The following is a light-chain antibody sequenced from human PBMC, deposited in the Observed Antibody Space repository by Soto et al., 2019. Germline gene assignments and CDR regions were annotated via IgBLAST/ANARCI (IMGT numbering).Light chain of an antibody. CDR2: GVS. J-gene: IGKJ5*01. CDR3: QQYNNWPAIT. Sequence: EIVMTQSPVTLSVSPGESVTLSCRASQSVGTNLAWYQQKPGQAPSLLIYGVSTRATGIPTRFSGSGSGTEFTLTISSLQSEDFAVYYCQQYNNWPAITFGQGTRLEIK. V-gene: IGKV3-15*01. CDR1: QSVGTN.